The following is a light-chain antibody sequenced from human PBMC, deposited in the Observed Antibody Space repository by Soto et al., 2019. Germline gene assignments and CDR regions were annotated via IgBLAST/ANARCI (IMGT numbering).Light chain of an antibody. CDR1: QSISTF. J-gene: IGKJ4*01. Sequence: DIQMTQSPSSLSASVGDRVTITCRASQSISTFLNWYQQKPGKAPKLLIYGASNLESGVPSTFSGSGSGTHFTLTISSLQPEAFATYYCQQCFSTPLLTFGGGTKVEIK. CDR2: GAS. V-gene: IGKV1-39*01. CDR3: QQCFSTPLLT.